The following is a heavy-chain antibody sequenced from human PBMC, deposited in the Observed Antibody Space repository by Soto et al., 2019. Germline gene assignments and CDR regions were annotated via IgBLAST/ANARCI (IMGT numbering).Heavy chain of an antibody. J-gene: IGHJ6*02. CDR1: GYTFTSYD. CDR2: MNPNSGNT. Sequence: QVQLVQSGAEVKKPGASVKVSCKASGYTFTSYDINWVRQATGQGLEWMGWMNPNSGNTGYAQKFQGRVTMTRSTSMSAAYMVLISLRYEDTAVYYCWRAQDQRKSKSSGYYYGMDVWGQGTTVTVSS. D-gene: IGHD6-25*01. V-gene: IGHV1-8*01. CDR3: WRAQDQRKSKSSGYYYGMDV.